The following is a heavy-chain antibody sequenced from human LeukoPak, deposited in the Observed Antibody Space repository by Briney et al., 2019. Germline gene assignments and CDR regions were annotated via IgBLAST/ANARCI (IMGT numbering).Heavy chain of an antibody. D-gene: IGHD3-10*01. CDR3: ARDPYGSGIPTYFDY. CDR1: GFTFDDYG. Sequence: GGSLRLSCAAPGFTFDDYGMTGVRQAPGKGREWVPGINWNGGSTGYADSVKGRFTISRDNAKNSLYLQMNSLRAEDTALYHCARDPYGSGIPTYFDYWGQGTLVTVSS. CDR2: INWNGGST. V-gene: IGHV3-20*01. J-gene: IGHJ4*02.